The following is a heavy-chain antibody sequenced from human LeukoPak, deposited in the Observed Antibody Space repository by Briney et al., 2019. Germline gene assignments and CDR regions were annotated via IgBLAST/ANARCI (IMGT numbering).Heavy chain of an antibody. J-gene: IGHJ4*02. CDR3: ARCQWFGEKAYYYDSSGYYRYFDY. Sequence: SETLSLTCTVSGGSISSSSYYWGWIRQPPGKGLEWIGSIYYSGSTYYNPSLKSRVTISVDTSKNQFSLKLSSVTAADTAVYYCARCQWFGEKAYYYDSSGYYRYFDYWGQGTLVTVSS. V-gene: IGHV4-39*01. D-gene: IGHD3-22*01. CDR2: IYYSGST. CDR1: GGSISSSSYY.